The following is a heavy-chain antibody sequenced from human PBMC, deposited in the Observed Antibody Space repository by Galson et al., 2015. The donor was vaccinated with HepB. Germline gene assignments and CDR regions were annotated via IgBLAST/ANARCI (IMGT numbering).Heavy chain of an antibody. CDR3: ARDNNGSYYDFWRGPYYYYGMDV. V-gene: IGHV1-69*06. D-gene: IGHD3-3*01. CDR1: GGTFSSYA. J-gene: IGHJ6*02. Sequence: SVKVSCKASGGTFSSYAISWVRQAPGQGLEWMGGIIPIFGTANYAQKFQGRVTITADKSTSTAYMELSSLRSEDTAVYYCARDNNGSYYDFWRGPYYYYGMDVWGRGTTVTVSS. CDR2: IIPIFGTA.